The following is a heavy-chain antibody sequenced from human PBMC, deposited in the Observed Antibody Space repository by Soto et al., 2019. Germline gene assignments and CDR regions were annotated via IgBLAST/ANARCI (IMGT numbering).Heavy chain of an antibody. J-gene: IGHJ4*02. CDR3: ARDLRPYDSSGYCSY. D-gene: IGHD3-22*01. CDR2: ISYDGSNK. Sequence: SGFTFSSYAMHWVRQAPGKGLEWVAVISYDGSNKYYADSVKGRFTISRDNSKNTLYLQMNSLRAEDTAVYYCARDLRPYDSSGYCSYWGQGTLVTVSS. V-gene: IGHV3-30-3*01. CDR1: GFTFSSYA.